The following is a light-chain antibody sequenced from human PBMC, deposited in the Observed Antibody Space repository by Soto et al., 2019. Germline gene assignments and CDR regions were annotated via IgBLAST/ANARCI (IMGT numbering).Light chain of an antibody. J-gene: IGLJ2*01. CDR2: DDS. V-gene: IGLV3-21*02. CDR3: QVWDSSSDHPGL. CDR1: NIGSKS. Sequence: SYELTQPPSVSVAPGQTARITCGGTNIGSKSVHWYQQKPGQAPVLVVYDDSDRPSGIPERFSGSNSGNTATLTISRVEAGDEADFHCQVWDSSSDHPGLFGGGTKVTVL.